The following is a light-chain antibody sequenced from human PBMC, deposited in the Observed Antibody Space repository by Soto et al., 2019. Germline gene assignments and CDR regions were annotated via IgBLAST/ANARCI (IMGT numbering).Light chain of an antibody. CDR3: QLPTFLPIT. CDR2: DAS. J-gene: IGKJ5*01. V-gene: IGKV3-11*01. CDR1: QSVSTY. Sequence: DIVLPISPTTLSFSPGERSTLSCMASQSVSTYLAWYQQKPGQTPRLLIFDASNRATGIPARFSGSGSGTDFTLTIISLEPEDFALYYCQLPTFLPITFAQGTRLEIK.